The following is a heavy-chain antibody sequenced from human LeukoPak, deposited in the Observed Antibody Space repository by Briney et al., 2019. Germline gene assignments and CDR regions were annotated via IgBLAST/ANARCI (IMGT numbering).Heavy chain of an antibody. CDR2: INPNSGGT. CDR3: ARDVSGSYFDAFDI. J-gene: IGHJ3*02. V-gene: IGHV1-2*02. CDR1: GYTFTGYY. D-gene: IGHD3-10*01. Sequence: ASVKVSCKASGYTFTGYYMHWVRQAPGQGLEWMGWINPNSGGTNYAQKFQGRVTMTTDTSTSTAYMELRSLRSDDTAVYYCARDVSGSYFDAFDIWGQGTMVTVSS.